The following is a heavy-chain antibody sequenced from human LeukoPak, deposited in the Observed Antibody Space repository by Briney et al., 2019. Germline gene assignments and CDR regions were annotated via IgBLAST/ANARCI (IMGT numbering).Heavy chain of an antibody. V-gene: IGHV4-34*01. J-gene: IGHJ4*02. CDR1: GGSFSDYY. D-gene: IGHD6-6*01. CDR3: ARSGWQRVRGRAFDY. CDR2: INHSGST. Sequence: SETLSLTCAVYGGSFSDYYWSWIRQPPRKGLEWIGEINHSGSTNYNPSLKSRVTISVDTSKNQFSLKLSSVTAADTAVYYCARSGWQRVRGRAFDYWGQGTLVTVSS.